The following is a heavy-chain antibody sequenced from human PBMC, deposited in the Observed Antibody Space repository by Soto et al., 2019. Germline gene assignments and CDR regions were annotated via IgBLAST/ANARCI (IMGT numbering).Heavy chain of an antibody. CDR3: AKGTYCSGGSCYYYCYGMDV. Sequence: GGSLRLSCAASGFTFSSYGMHWVRQAPGKGLEWVAVISYDGSNKYYADSVKGRFTISRDNSKNTLYLQMNSLRAEDTAVYYCAKGTYCSGGSCYYYCYGMDVWGQGTTVTVSS. D-gene: IGHD2-15*01. CDR2: ISYDGSNK. CDR1: GFTFSSYG. J-gene: IGHJ6*02. V-gene: IGHV3-30*18.